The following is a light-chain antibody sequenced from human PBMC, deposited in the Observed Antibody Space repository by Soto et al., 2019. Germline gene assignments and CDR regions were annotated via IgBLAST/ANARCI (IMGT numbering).Light chain of an antibody. Sequence: SVLPQPASVYGSPGQSITISCTGTSSDVGGYNYVSWYQQQPGKAPKFMIYDVSNRPSGVSNRLSGSKSGNTASLTISGLQAEDEADYYCCSYTTSNTRQIVFGTGTKVTVL. CDR2: DVS. CDR1: SSDVGGYNY. J-gene: IGLJ1*01. V-gene: IGLV2-14*01. CDR3: CSYTTSNTRQIV.